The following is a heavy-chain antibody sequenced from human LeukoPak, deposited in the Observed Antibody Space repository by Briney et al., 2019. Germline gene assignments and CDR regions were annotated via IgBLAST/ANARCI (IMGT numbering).Heavy chain of an antibody. CDR1: GYTFTGYY. CDR2: VNPNSGGT. Sequence: GASVKVSCKASGYTFTGYYMHWVRQAPGQGLGWMGWVNPNSGGTNYAQKFQGRVTMTRDTSISTAYMELSRLRSDDTAVYYCASAIVVVPAALCWGQGTLVTVSS. D-gene: IGHD2-2*01. J-gene: IGHJ4*02. V-gene: IGHV1-2*02. CDR3: ASAIVVVPAALC.